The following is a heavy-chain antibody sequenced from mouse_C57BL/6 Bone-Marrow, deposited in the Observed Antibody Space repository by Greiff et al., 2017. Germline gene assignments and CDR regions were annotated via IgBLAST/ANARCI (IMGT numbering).Heavy chain of an antibody. CDR3: ESSGYYWYYFDL. CDR1: GYTFTSYW. J-gene: IGHJ2*02. V-gene: IGHV1-50*01. D-gene: IGHD2-3*01. CDR2: IDPSDSYT. Sequence: VQLQQPGAELVKPGASVKLSCKASGYTFTSYWMQWVKQRPGQGLEWIGEIDPSDSYTNYNQKFKGKATLTVDTSSSTAYMQLSSLTSEDSAVYYCESSGYYWYYFDLWGQGTSLTVSS.